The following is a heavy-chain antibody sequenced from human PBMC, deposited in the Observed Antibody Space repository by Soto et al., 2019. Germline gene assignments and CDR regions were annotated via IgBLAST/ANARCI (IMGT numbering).Heavy chain of an antibody. Sequence: ASVKVSCKASGYTFTGYYMHWVRQAPGQGLEWMGWINPNSGGTNYAQKFQGWVTMTRNTSISTAYMELSRLRSDDTAVYYCARAGELQNWFDPWGQGTLVTVSS. CDR2: INPNSGGT. CDR1: GYTFTGYY. D-gene: IGHD1-7*01. V-gene: IGHV1-2*04. J-gene: IGHJ5*02. CDR3: ARAGELQNWFDP.